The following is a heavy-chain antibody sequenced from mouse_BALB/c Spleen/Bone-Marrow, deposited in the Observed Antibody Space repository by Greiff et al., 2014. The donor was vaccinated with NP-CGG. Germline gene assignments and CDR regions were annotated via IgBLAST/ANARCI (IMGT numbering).Heavy chain of an antibody. CDR1: GYTFTEYI. J-gene: IGHJ1*01. CDR2: FYPGSGSI. CDR3: ARHESYGNYLYFDD. Sequence: QVQLQQPGAGLVKPGASVKLSCKASGYTFTEYIIHWVKQRPGQGLERIGWFYPGSGSIKYNEKFKDKATLTADKSSSTVYMELSRLTSKDSAVYFCARHESYGNYLYFDDWGAGTTVTVSS. D-gene: IGHD2-10*02. V-gene: IGHV1-62-2*01.